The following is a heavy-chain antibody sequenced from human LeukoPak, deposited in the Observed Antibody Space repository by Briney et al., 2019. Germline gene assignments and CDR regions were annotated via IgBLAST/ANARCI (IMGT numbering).Heavy chain of an antibody. V-gene: IGHV4-59*01. J-gene: IGHJ4*02. D-gene: IGHD3-3*01. CDR2: IYYTVTS. CDR1: GDSISTYY. CDR3: AKGAYYAD. Sequence: SETLSLTCTVSGDSISTYYWSWIRQPPGKGLEWIGYIYYTVTSDYNPSLKSRVTMSVDMSTRQISLKLSSVTAADTAVYYCAKGAYYADWGQGTLVTVSS.